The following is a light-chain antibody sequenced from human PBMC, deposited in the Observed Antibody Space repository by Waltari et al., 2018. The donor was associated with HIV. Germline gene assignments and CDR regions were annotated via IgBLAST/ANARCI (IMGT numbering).Light chain of an antibody. CDR1: QSLSGNY. J-gene: IGKJ1*01. Sequence: EIVLTQSPATLSLSPGERATLSCRASQSLSGNYLAWYQQKPGQAPRLLMYGSSSRATCIPDRFTGSGSGTDFTLTISRLEPEDFAVYYCQQYVDSRTFGQGTTVEI. CDR2: GSS. CDR3: QQYVDSRT. V-gene: IGKV3-20*01.